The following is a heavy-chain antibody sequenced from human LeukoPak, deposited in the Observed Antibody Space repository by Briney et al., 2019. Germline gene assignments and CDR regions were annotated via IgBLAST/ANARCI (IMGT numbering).Heavy chain of an antibody. CDR3: ARVGRGDHTWGSYSCDH. D-gene: IGHD3-16*01. CDR2: ISYSGST. Sequence: PSETLSLTCIVSGDSISSSHGSWIRQPPGKGRDWIGYISYSGSTSYHPSLKSRVTISVDTSKNQFSLKLSSVTAADTAVYYCARVGRGDHTWGSYSCDHWGQGTLVTVSS. CDR1: GDSISSSH. J-gene: IGHJ4*02. V-gene: IGHV4-59*01.